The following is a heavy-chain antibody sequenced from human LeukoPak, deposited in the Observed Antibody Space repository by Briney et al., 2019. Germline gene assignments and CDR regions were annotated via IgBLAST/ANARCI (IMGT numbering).Heavy chain of an antibody. V-gene: IGHV3-43*02. Sequence: SGGSLRLSCAASGFTFDYYAMHWVRQAPGKGLEWVSLISGDGGSTYYTDSVKGRFTISRDNSKNSLHLQMNSLRTEDTALYYCAQDKGGSSWYYLDSWGQGTLVTVSS. D-gene: IGHD6-13*01. CDR2: ISGDGGST. CDR3: AQDKGGSSWYYLDS. CDR1: GFTFDYYA. J-gene: IGHJ4*02.